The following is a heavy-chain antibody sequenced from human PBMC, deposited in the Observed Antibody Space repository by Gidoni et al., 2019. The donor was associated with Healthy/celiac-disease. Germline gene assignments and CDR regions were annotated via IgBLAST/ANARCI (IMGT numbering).Heavy chain of an antibody. Sequence: QVQLVESGGGVVQPAWSLRLSCAASGFTFSSYGMHWVRQAPGKGLEWVAVISYDGSNKYYADSVKGRFTISRDNSKNTLYLQMNSQRAEDTAVYYCAKDLENSSGWPFDYWGQGTLVTVSS. V-gene: IGHV3-30*18. CDR3: AKDLENSSGWPFDY. J-gene: IGHJ4*02. D-gene: IGHD6-19*01. CDR1: GFTFSSYG. CDR2: ISYDGSNK.